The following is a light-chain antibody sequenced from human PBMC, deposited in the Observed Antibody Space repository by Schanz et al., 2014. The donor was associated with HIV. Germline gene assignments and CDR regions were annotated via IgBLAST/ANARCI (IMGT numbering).Light chain of an antibody. V-gene: IGKV3D-20*02. Sequence: EIVMTQSPATLSVSPGERATLSCRASQSVRNNLAWYQQKPGQAPRLLIFGASNRATGTPDRFSGSESGTDFTLTISRLEPEDFAVYYCQQRTNWPRMYTFGQGTKLEIK. CDR2: GAS. CDR1: QSVRNN. J-gene: IGKJ2*01. CDR3: QQRTNWPRMYT.